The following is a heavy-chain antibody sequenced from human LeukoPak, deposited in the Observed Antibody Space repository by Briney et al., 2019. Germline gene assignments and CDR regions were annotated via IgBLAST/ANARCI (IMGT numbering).Heavy chain of an antibody. D-gene: IGHD4-11*01. V-gene: IGHV3-48*04. CDR3: ARVYSNYDPAAMDV. Sequence: GGSLRLSCAASGFSFSSYWMSWVRQAPGKGLEWVSYISSSGSPIYYADSVEGRFTISRDNAKNSLYLQMSSLRAEDTAMYYCARVYSNYDPAAMDVWGQGTTVTVSS. J-gene: IGHJ6*02. CDR1: GFSFSSYW. CDR2: ISSSGSPI.